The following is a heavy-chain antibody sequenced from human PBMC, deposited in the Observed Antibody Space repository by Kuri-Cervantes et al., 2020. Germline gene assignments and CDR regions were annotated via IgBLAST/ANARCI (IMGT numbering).Heavy chain of an antibody. Sequence: GGSLRLSCAASGFTFSSYGMHWVRQAPGKGLEWVAVISYDGSNKYYADSVKGRFTISRDNSKNTLYLQMNSLRAEDTAVYYCAVDPNGDWVGAFNMWGHGTMVTVSS. J-gene: IGHJ3*02. CDR2: ISYDGSNK. CDR3: AVDPNGDWVGAFNM. V-gene: IGHV3-30*03. CDR1: GFTFSSYG. D-gene: IGHD4-17*01.